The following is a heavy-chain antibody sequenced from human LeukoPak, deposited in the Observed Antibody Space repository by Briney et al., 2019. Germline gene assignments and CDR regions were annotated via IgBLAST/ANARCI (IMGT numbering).Heavy chain of an antibody. CDR2: INPSAGST. J-gene: IGHJ4*02. CDR1: GYTFTSYY. V-gene: IGHV1-46*01. D-gene: IGHD1-26*01. Sequence: ASVTVSCTASGYTFTSYYIHWVRQAPGQGLEWMGIINPSAGSTSYAQKFQGRVTMTRDTSTSTVYMELSSLRSEDTAVYYCARGGPIVGRNWGHYFDYWGQGPLVTVSS. CDR3: ARGGPIVGRNWGHYFDY.